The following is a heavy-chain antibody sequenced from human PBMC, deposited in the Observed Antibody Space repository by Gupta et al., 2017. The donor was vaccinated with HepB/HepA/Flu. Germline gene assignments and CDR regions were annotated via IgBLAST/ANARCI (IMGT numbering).Heavy chain of an antibody. Sequence: QVQVAESGGGVVQPGRSLRLPCTASGLPFSNFAMPWFRQDPGEGLEWVGLISSHGSKKYYADSLTGRFAISRDNSRNTVYLQMSSLRVEDTAVYYCARDGPQDSRVSQGYYCDSWGQGTLVTVSS. V-gene: IGHV3-30*09. J-gene: IGHJ4*02. D-gene: IGHD3-22*01. CDR2: ISSHGSKK. CDR3: ARDGPQDSRVSQGYYCDS. CDR1: GLPFSNFA.